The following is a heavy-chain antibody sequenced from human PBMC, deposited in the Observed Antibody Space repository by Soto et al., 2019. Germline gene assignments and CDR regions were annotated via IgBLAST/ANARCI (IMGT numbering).Heavy chain of an antibody. J-gene: IGHJ4*02. V-gene: IGHV3-21*01. CDR3: ARDIPSRGWRLRLGELWAPFDY. D-gene: IGHD3-16*01. CDR2: ISSSSSYI. CDR1: GFTFSSYS. Sequence: PGGSLRLSCAASGFTFSSYSMNWVRQAPGKGLEWVSSISSSSSYIYYADSVKGRFTISRDNAKNSLYLQMNSLRAEDTAVYYCARDIPSRGWRLRLGELWAPFDYWGQGTLVTVSS.